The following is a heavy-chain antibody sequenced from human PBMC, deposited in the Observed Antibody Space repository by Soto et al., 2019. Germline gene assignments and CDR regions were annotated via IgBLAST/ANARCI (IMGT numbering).Heavy chain of an antibody. Sequence: QVQLVQSGAEVKKPGASVKVSCKASGYTFTSYYMHWVRQAPGQGLEWMGIINPSGGSTSYAQKFQGRVTMTRDTSTSTVYMELISLRSEDTAVYYCARALVGEWFDPWGQGTLVTVSS. D-gene: IGHD3-16*01. CDR3: ARALVGEWFDP. J-gene: IGHJ5*02. CDR1: GYTFTSYY. V-gene: IGHV1-46*01. CDR2: INPSGGST.